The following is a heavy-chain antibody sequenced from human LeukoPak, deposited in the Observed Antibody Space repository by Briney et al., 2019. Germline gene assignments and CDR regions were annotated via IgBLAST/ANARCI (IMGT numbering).Heavy chain of an antibody. CDR3: VKSVPAAMPIGFMAFDY. Sequence: GGSLRLSCSASGFTFSSYAMHWVRQAPGKGLEYVSAISSNGGSTYCADSVKGRFTISRDNSKNTLYLQMSSLRAEDTAVYYCVKSVPAAMPIGFMAFDYWGQGTLVTVSS. CDR2: ISSNGGST. J-gene: IGHJ4*02. D-gene: IGHD2-2*01. CDR1: GFTFSSYA. V-gene: IGHV3-64D*06.